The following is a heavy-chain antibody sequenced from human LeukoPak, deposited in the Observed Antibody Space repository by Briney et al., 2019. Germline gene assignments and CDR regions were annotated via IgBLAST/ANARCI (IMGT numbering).Heavy chain of an antibody. V-gene: IGHV3-48*04. J-gene: IGHJ4*02. CDR1: GFTFSSYS. Sequence: GESLRLSCAASGFTFSSYSMNWVRQAPGKGLEWDSYISSSSSTIYYADSVKGRFTISRDNAKNSLYLQMNGLRAEDTAVYYCASTAASIAVAGTFDYWGQGTLVTVSS. D-gene: IGHD6-19*01. CDR2: ISSSSSTI. CDR3: ASTAASIAVAGTFDY.